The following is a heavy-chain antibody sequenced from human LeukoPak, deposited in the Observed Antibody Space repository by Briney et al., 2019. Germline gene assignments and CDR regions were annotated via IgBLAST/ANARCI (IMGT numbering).Heavy chain of an antibody. CDR2: IYYSGTT. D-gene: IGHD2-15*01. Sequence: SETLSHTCTVSGGSISSYYWSWIRQPPGKGLEWIGYIYYSGTTNYNPSLESRVTISVDTSKNQFSLNLISVTAADTAVYFCARGRGGGGSSNNWFDPWGQGTLVTVSS. V-gene: IGHV4-59*12. J-gene: IGHJ5*02. CDR3: ARGRGGGGSSNNWFDP. CDR1: GGSISSYY.